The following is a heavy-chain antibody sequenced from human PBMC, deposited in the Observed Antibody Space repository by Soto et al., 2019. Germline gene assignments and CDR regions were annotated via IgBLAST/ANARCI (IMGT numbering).Heavy chain of an antibody. D-gene: IGHD6-13*01. Sequence: SQTLRPSYTVVDGSTVGGGGCRIFISQHPGKGLEWIGYISHSGSTYYSPSLKSRVTLSVDRSKNQFSLKLSSVAVLYSAVYYCARAGPIAAEDWGQGTLVTVSS. CDR3: ARAGPIAAED. V-gene: IGHV4-30-2*01. CDR1: DGSTVGGGGC. CDR2: ISHSGST. J-gene: IGHJ4*02.